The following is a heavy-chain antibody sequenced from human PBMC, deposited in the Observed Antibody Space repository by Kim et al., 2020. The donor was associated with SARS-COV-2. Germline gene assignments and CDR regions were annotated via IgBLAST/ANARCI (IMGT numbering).Heavy chain of an antibody. D-gene: IGHD4-17*01. Sequence: YNPSLKRRVTITVDTSKNQCALELSSVTAADTAVYYWAREVVTTSSGFDYWGQGTLVTVSS. V-gene: IGHV4-31*02. CDR3: AREVVTTSSGFDY. J-gene: IGHJ4*02.